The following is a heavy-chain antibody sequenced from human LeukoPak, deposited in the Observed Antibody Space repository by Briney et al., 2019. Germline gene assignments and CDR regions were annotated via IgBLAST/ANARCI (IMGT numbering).Heavy chain of an antibody. CDR1: GYTFTNYA. Sequence: GASVKVSCKASGYTFTNYAIHWVRQAPGQRLEWMGWINGVTGYAKYSQNFQGRVTITRNTSISTAYMELSSLRSEDTAVYYCARNGGASDAFDIWGQGTMVTVSS. V-gene: IGHV1-3*01. CDR2: INGVTGYA. CDR3: ARNGGASDAFDI. J-gene: IGHJ3*02. D-gene: IGHD3-16*01.